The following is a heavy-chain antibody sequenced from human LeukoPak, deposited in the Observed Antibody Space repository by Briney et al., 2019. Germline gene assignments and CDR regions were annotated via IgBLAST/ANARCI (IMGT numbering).Heavy chain of an antibody. J-gene: IGHJ3*02. D-gene: IGHD1-26*01. V-gene: IGHV5-51*01. CDR2: IYAGDSDT. CDR1: GYSFTSYW. Sequence: GESLKISCKGSGYSFTSYWVAWVRQMPGQGLEWMGIIYAGDSDTRYSPSFQDQVTISADKSSNTAYLPWSSLKASDTAVYYCALRNSGVYYAALDIWGPGTMFTVSS. CDR3: ALRNSGVYYAALDI.